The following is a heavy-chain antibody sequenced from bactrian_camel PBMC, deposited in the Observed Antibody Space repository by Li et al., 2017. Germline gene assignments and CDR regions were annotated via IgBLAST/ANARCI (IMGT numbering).Heavy chain of an antibody. CDR1: GFTFAGYW. J-gene: IGHJ4*01. CDR2: ISNGGGTI. V-gene: IGHV3S1*01. CDR3: AAAGSVNRVVVVPAGTKCRTEYKS. Sequence: HVQLVESGGGLVQPGGSLRLSCAASGFTFAGYWMYWVRQAPGKGLEWVSSISNGGGTIYYADSVKGRFTISRDNAKSTVYLQMNSLKPEDTAMYYCAAAGSVNRVVVVPAGTKCRTEYKSRGQGTQVTVS. D-gene: IGHD6*01.